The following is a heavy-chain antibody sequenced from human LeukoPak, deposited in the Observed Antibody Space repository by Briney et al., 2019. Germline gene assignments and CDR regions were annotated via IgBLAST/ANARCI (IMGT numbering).Heavy chain of an antibody. CDR3: ARDLYEVTEPLVDY. D-gene: IGHD2-21*02. CDR1: GFTFSSYW. Sequence: GGSLRLSCAASGFTFSSYWMSWVRQAPGKGLEWVANIKQDGSEKYYVDSVKGRFTISRDNAKNSLFLQMNNLRVEDTAVYYCARDLYEVTEPLVDYWGQGTLVTVSS. CDR2: IKQDGSEK. V-gene: IGHV3-7*01. J-gene: IGHJ4*02.